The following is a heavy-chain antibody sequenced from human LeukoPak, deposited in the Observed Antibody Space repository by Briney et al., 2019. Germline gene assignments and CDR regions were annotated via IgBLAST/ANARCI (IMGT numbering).Heavy chain of an antibody. CDR1: GFTFRSYA. CDR3: AKEITMVRGHYPSPPGY. V-gene: IGHV3-23*01. J-gene: IGHJ4*02. D-gene: IGHD3-10*01. CDR2: ISGSGGDT. Sequence: GGSLRLSCAASGFTFRSYAIYWVRQAPGKGLEWVSGISGSGGDTYFADSVKGRFTISRDNSKNTLYLQMNSLRAEDTAVYYCAKEITMVRGHYPSPPGYWGQGTLVTVSS.